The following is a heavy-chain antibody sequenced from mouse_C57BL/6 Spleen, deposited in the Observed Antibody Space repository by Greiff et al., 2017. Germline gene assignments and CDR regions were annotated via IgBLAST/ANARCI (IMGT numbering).Heavy chain of an antibody. Sequence: EVQLQESGGGLVQPGGSLSLSCAASGFTFTDYYMSWVRQPPGKALEWLGFIRNKANGYTTEYSASVKGRFTISRDNSQSILYLQMNALRAEDSATYYCARWVYDYDDYWGQGTTLTVSS. CDR3: ARWVYDYDDY. J-gene: IGHJ2*01. D-gene: IGHD2-4*01. V-gene: IGHV7-3*01. CDR2: IRNKANGYTT. CDR1: GFTFTDYY.